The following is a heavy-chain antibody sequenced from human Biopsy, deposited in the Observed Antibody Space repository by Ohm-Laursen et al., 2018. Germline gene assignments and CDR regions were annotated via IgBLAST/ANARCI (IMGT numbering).Heavy chain of an antibody. CDR3: ARGFGDHLSATDYGMDV. J-gene: IGHJ6*02. V-gene: IGHV3-74*01. CDR2: IYNLGTST. CDR1: GFTFSNYW. D-gene: IGHD4-17*01. Sequence: GSLRLSCTASGFTFSNYWMHWVRQAPGKGLVWVSHIYNLGTSTNYADSVRGRFTISRDNAKNTLFLQMNSLRAEDTAVYFCARGFGDHLSATDYGMDVWGQGTTVTVSS.